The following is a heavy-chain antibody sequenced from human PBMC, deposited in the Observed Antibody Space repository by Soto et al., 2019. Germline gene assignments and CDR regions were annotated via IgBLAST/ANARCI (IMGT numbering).Heavy chain of an antibody. CDR3: ARGNIVVVPAAKETFDY. Sequence: QVQLQESGPGLVKPSQTLSLTCTVSGGSISSVGYYWSWIRQHPGKGLEWIGYIYYSGSTYYNPSLKSRVTISVDTSKNQFSLKLSSVTAADTAVYYCARGNIVVVPAAKETFDYGGQGTLVTVSS. CDR2: IYYSGST. D-gene: IGHD2-2*01. J-gene: IGHJ4*02. V-gene: IGHV4-31*03. CDR1: GGSISSVGYY.